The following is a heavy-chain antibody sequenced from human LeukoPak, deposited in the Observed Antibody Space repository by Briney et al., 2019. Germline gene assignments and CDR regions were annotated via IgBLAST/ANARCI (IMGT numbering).Heavy chain of an antibody. D-gene: IGHD6-19*01. CDR1: GFTFSSYA. J-gene: IGHJ4*02. CDR3: AKDRTGYNSGQGYFDY. Sequence: GGSLRLSCAASGFTFSSYAMSWVRQAPGKGLEWVSGIGSSAGTTYYADSVEGRFSISRDNSKNTLFLQMNSLRAEDTAVYFCAKDRTGYNSGQGYFDYWGQGVLVTVSS. V-gene: IGHV3-23*01. CDR2: IGSSAGTT.